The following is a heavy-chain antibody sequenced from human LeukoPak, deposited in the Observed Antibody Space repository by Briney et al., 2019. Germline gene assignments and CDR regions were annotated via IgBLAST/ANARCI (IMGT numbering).Heavy chain of an antibody. V-gene: IGHV3-30*02. D-gene: IGHD1-26*01. CDR2: IRYDGSNK. J-gene: IGHJ4*02. CDR3: AKDRYSGSYSFDY. CDR1: GFTFSSYG. Sequence: GGSLRLSCAASGFTFSSYGMHWVRQAPGKGLEWVAFIRYDGSNKYYADSVKGRFTISRDNSKNTLYLQMNSLRAEDTAVYHCAKDRYSGSYSFDYWGQGTLVTVSS.